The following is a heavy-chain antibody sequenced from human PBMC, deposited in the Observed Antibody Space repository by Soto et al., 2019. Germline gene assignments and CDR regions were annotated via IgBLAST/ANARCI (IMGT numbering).Heavy chain of an antibody. CDR3: AKSRGSGNNGMDV. J-gene: IGHJ6*02. V-gene: IGHV3-74*01. CDR2: INDDGTIT. D-gene: IGHD3-10*01. CDR1: GFTFSRYW. Sequence: QSGGSLRLSCAASGFTFSRYWMHWVLQAPGEGLVWVSHINDDGTITNYADSVKGRFTISRDNSKNTLYLQMNSLRAEDTAVYYCAKSRGSGNNGMDVWGQGTTVTVSS.